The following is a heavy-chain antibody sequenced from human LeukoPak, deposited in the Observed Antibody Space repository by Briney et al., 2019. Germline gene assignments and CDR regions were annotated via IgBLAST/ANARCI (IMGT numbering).Heavy chain of an antibody. CDR1: GFTLSDYY. CDR2: ISGAGSTT. J-gene: IGHJ4*02. Sequence: GGSLRLSCAVSGFTLSDYYMSWIRQAPGKGLEWVSSISGAGSTTHYADSVRGRFTISRDNAKNSLYLQMNSLRAEDTAVYYCASRYSPFDFWGQGTLVTVSS. D-gene: IGHD5-18*01. V-gene: IGHV3-11*04. CDR3: ASRYSPFDF.